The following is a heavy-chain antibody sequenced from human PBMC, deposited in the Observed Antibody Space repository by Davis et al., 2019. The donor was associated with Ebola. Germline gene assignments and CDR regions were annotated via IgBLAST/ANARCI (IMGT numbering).Heavy chain of an antibody. CDR2: IKQDGSEK. CDR1: GFTFSNYW. V-gene: IGHV3-7*01. CDR3: ASYGDYGYDY. Sequence: GESLKISCAASGFTFSNYWMNWVRQAPGKGLEWVANIKQDGSEKNYVDSVKGRFTISRDNAKNSLYLQMNSLRAEDTAVYYCASYGDYGYDYWGQGTLVTVSS. J-gene: IGHJ4*02. D-gene: IGHD4-17*01.